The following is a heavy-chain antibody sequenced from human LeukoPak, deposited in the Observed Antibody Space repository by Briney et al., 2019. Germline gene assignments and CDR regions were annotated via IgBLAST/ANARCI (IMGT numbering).Heavy chain of an antibody. D-gene: IGHD6-13*01. V-gene: IGHV3-20*04. CDR2: INWNGGST. Sequence: GGSLRLSCAASGFTFDDYGMSWVRQAPEKGLEWVSGINWNGGSTGYADSVKGRLTISRDNAKNSLYLQMNSLRAEDTALYYCARVDSSSWASWGQGTLVTVSS. CDR1: GFTFDDYG. CDR3: ARVDSSSWAS. J-gene: IGHJ4*02.